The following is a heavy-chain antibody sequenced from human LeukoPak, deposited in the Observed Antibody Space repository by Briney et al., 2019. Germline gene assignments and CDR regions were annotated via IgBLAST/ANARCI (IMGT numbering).Heavy chain of an antibody. J-gene: IGHJ4*02. CDR3: AKDGNEGYHDY. D-gene: IGHD4-23*01. Sequence: GGSLRLSWAASGVTFSGYWMRWVRQAPGEGLEWVANIKEDGSENYYVASVKGRFTISRDNAKNSLYLQMTSLRAEDTAVYYCAKDGNEGYHDYWGQGTVVTVSS. CDR1: GVTFSGYW. V-gene: IGHV3-7*01. CDR2: IKEDGSEN.